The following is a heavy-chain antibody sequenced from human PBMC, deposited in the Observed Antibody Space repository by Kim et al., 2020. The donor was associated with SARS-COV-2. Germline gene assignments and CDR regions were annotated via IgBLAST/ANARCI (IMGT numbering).Heavy chain of an antibody. CDR1: GFTFSNAW. CDR3: TTGPGPQWELPSSDY. Sequence: GGSLRLSCAASGFTFSNAWMSWVRQAPGKGLEWVGRIKSKTDGGTTDYAAPVKGRFTISRDDSKNTLYLQMNSLKTEDTAVYYCTTGPGPQWELPSSDYWGQGTLVTVSS. CDR2: IKSKTDGGTT. D-gene: IGHD1-26*01. V-gene: IGHV3-15*01. J-gene: IGHJ4*02.